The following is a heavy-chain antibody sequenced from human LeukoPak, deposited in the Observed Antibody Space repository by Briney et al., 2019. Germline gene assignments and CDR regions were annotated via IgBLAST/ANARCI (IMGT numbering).Heavy chain of an antibody. CDR3: ARARPPDY. J-gene: IGHJ4*02. V-gene: IGHV1-18*01. CDR2: ISAYNGNT. CDR1: GYTFTSYG. Sequence: ASVKVSCKASGYTFTSYGISWVRQAPGQGLEWMGWISAYNGNTNYAQKFQGRVTMTRDTSTSTVYMELSSLRSEDTAVYYCARARPPDYWGRGTLVTVSS. D-gene: IGHD6-6*01.